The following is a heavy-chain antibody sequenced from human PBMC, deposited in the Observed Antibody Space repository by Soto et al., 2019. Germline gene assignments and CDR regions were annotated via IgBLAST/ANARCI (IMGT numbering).Heavy chain of an antibody. D-gene: IGHD6-19*01. V-gene: IGHV3-48*02. CDR1: GFTFSVYS. J-gene: IGHJ4*02. CDR3: ARSVEGHFDY. Sequence: EVQLVESGGDLVQRGGSLRLSCVASGFTFSVYSMNWVRQAPGKVLEWFSYITSDTKTIKYADSVKGRFTISRDNAKNSVYLKMNSLRDEATAVYYCARSVEGHFDYWGQGTVVTVSS. CDR2: ITSDTKTI.